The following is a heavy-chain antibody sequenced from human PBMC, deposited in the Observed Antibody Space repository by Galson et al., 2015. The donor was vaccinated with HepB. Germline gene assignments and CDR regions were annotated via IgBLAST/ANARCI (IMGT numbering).Heavy chain of an antibody. CDR3: AREGNMNGAPFDY. V-gene: IGHV7-4-1*02. J-gene: IGHJ4*02. D-gene: IGHD1-26*01. Sequence: SVKVSCKASGYTFPNYAVNWVRQAPGQGLEWMGWINTNTGKATYAEGFTGRFVFSLDTSVSTAYLQISSLKAEDTAVYYCAREGNMNGAPFDYWGQGTLVTVSS. CDR1: GYTFPNYA. CDR2: INTNTGKA.